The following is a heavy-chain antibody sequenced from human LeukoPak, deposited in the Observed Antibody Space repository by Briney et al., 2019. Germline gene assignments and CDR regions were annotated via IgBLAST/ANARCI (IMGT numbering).Heavy chain of an antibody. D-gene: IGHD6-6*01. CDR3: AGDSSSSFAFDI. V-gene: IGHV3-21*01. J-gene: IGHJ3*02. CDR2: ISGSSSYI. Sequence: PGGSLRLSCAASGFIFSSYNMNWVRQAPGKGLEWVSSISGSSSYIYYADSVKGRFTISRDNAKKSLYLQMNSLRADDTAVYFCAGDSSSSFAFDIWGQGTMVTVSS. CDR1: GFIFSSYN.